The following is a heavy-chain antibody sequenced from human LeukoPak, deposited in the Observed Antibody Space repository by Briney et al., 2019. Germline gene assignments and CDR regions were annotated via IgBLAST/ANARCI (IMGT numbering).Heavy chain of an antibody. CDR3: ARGPPYCSSNSCYMNY. V-gene: IGHV3-33*01. D-gene: IGHD2-2*02. CDR1: GFTFSSYA. J-gene: IGHJ4*02. Sequence: PGGSLRLSRAASGFTFSSYAMHWVRQAPGKGLEWVAVIWYDGTNKYYADSVKGRFTISRDSSKNTLYLQMNSLRAEDTAVYYCARGPPYCSSNSCYMNYWGQGTLVTVSS. CDR2: IWYDGTNK.